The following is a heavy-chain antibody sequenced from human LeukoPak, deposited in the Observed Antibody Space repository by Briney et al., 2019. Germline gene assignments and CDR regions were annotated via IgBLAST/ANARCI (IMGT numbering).Heavy chain of an antibody. D-gene: IGHD3-10*01. Sequence: ASVKVSCKASGGTFSSYAISWVRQAPGQGLEWMGGIIPIFGTANYAQKFQGRVTITADKSTSTAYMELSSLRSEDTAVYYCAREEMVRGVITKYYFDYWGQGTLVTVSS. CDR3: AREEMVRGVITKYYFDY. CDR2: IIPIFGTA. V-gene: IGHV1-69*06. CDR1: GGTFSSYA. J-gene: IGHJ4*02.